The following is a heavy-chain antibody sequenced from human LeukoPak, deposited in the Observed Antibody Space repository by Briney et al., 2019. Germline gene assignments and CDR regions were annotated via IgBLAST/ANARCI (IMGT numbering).Heavy chain of an antibody. D-gene: IGHD6-19*01. Sequence: GGSLRLSCAAYGFTFSSYAMSWVRQAPGKGLEWVSTISGGGGSTFSADSVKGRFNISRDNSKNTLYLQMNSRRAEDTAVYYCAKLTHDGYASGWYLIVDYFDYWGQGTLVTVSS. CDR3: AKLTHDGYASGWYLIVDYFDY. CDR2: ISGGGGST. V-gene: IGHV3-23*01. CDR1: GFTFSSYA. J-gene: IGHJ4*02.